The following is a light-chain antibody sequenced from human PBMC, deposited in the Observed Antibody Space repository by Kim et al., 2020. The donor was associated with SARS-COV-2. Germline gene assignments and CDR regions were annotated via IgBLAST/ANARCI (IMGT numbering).Light chain of an antibody. CDR1: SSDVGGYNY. J-gene: IGLJ3*02. CDR2: DVS. V-gene: IGLV2-11*01. Sequence: QSALTQPRSVSGSPGQSVTISCTGTSSDVGGYNYVSWYQQHPGKAPKLMIYDVSKRPSGVPDRFSGSKSGNTGSLTISGLQAEDEADYYCCSYAGSYTWVFGGGTQLTVL. CDR3: CSYAGSYTWV.